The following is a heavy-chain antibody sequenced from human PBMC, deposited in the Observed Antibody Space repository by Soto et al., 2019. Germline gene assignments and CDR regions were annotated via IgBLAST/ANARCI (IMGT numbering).Heavy chain of an antibody. D-gene: IGHD4-17*01. CDR3: TWSYGASYYFYYGRDV. Sequence: GESLKISCVGSGFSFSRYTVGWVRQVPGKGLEWMGVIHPGDSDTIYSPSFQGQVTISADKSISTAYLQWSSLKASDTAMYYCTWSYGASYYFYYGRDVWGKGTRVTV. J-gene: IGHJ6*04. V-gene: IGHV5-51*01. CDR2: IHPGDSDT. CDR1: GFSFSRYT.